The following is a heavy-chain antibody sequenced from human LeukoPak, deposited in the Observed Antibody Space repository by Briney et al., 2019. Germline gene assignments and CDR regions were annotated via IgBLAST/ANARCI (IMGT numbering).Heavy chain of an antibody. J-gene: IGHJ3*02. CDR2: IIPIFGTA. CDR3: ARAGVWDYDDSSGYHNGAFDI. Sequence: SVKVSCKASGGTFSSYAISWVRQASGQGLEWMGGIIPIFGTANYAQKFQGRVTITADESTSTAYMELSSLRSEDTAVYYCARAGVWDYDDSSGYHNGAFDIWGQGTMVTVSS. CDR1: GGTFSSYA. V-gene: IGHV1-69*13. D-gene: IGHD3-22*01.